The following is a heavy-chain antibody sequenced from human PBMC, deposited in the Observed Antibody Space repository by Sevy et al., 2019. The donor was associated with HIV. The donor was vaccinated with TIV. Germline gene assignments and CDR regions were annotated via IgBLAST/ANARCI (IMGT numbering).Heavy chain of an antibody. Sequence: GGSLRLSCAASGFTFSSYSMNWVRQAPGKGLEWVSSISSSSSYIYYAASVKGRFTISRDNAKNSLYLQMNSLRAEDTAVYYCARGGVGATRDAFDIWGQGTMVTVSS. CDR3: ARGGVGATRDAFDI. CDR1: GFTFSSYS. V-gene: IGHV3-21*01. J-gene: IGHJ3*02. D-gene: IGHD1-26*01. CDR2: ISSSSSYI.